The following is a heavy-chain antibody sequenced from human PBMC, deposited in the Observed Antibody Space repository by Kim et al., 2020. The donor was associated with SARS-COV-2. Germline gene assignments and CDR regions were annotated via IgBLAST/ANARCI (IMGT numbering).Heavy chain of an antibody. CDR2: IYYSGST. V-gene: IGHV4-39*01. Sequence: SETLSLTCTVSGGSISSSSYYWGWIRQPPGKGLEWIGSIYYSGSTYYNPSLKSRVTISVDTSKNQFSLKLSSVTAADTAVYYCARHGDGDSYYDFWSGYWAFDYWGQGTLVTVSS. CDR1: GGSISSSSYY. CDR3: ARHGDGDSYYDFWSGYWAFDY. D-gene: IGHD3-3*01. J-gene: IGHJ4*02.